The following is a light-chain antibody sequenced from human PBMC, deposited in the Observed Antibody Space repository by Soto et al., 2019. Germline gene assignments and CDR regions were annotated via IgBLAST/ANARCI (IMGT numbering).Light chain of an antibody. CDR3: GSYTTSSNYV. Sequence: QSALTQPASVSGSPGQSITISCTGTISDVGSYNYVSWYQQYPGKAPKLMIYDVCTRPSGVSDRFSGSKSGNTASLTISGLRAEDEADYYCGSYTTSSNYVFGTGTKVTVL. CDR2: DVC. J-gene: IGLJ1*01. CDR1: ISDVGSYNY. V-gene: IGLV2-14*03.